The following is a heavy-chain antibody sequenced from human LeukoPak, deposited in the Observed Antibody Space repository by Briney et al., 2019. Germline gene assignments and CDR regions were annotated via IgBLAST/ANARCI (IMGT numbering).Heavy chain of an antibody. J-gene: IGHJ3*02. Sequence: GGSLRLSCAASGFTFSSYGMHWVRQAPGKGLEWVSYISYSGSVIHYADSVKGRFTISRDNAKNSLYLQMDSLTVEDTAIYYCARNDAFDIWGQGTMVTVSS. CDR2: ISYSGSVI. V-gene: IGHV3-48*04. CDR3: ARNDAFDI. CDR1: GFTFSSYG.